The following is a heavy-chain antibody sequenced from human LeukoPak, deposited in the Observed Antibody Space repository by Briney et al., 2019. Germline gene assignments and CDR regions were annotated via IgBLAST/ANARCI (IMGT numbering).Heavy chain of an antibody. CDR2: IYYSGST. D-gene: IGHD3-10*01. J-gene: IGHJ6*02. CDR1: GGSISSSSYY. Sequence: SETLSLTCTVSGGSISSSSYYWGWIRQPPGKGLEWIGSIYYSGSTYYNPSLKSRVTISVDKSKNQFSLKLSSVTAADTAVYYCARERITMVRGVPYYYGMDVWGQGTTVTVSS. CDR3: ARERITMVRGVPYYYGMDV. V-gene: IGHV4-39*07.